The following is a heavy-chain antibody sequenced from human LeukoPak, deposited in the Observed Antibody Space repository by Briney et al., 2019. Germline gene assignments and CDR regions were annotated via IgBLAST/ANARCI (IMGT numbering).Heavy chain of an antibody. D-gene: IGHD2-21*02. CDR3: ARDQLSYCGGDCP. J-gene: IGHJ5*02. Sequence: HPGGSLRLSCAASGFIFSNYWMHWVRQAPGKGPVWVSHINSDGTDTSYADSVKGRFTISRDNARNMVYLQMNSLRAEDTAVYYCARDQLSYCGGDCPWGQGTLVTVSS. V-gene: IGHV3-74*01. CDR2: INSDGTDT. CDR1: GFIFSNYW.